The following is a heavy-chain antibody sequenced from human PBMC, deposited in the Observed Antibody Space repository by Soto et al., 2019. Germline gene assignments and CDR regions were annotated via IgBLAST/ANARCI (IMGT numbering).Heavy chain of an antibody. CDR1: GFSLSTSGVG. J-gene: IGHJ3*02. D-gene: IGHD4-17*01. Sequence: QITLKESGPTLVKPTQTLTLTCTFSGFSLSTSGVGVGWIRQPPGKALEWLALIYWDDDKRYSPSLKSRLTITKDTSKNQVVLKMTNMDTVDTATYYCAHAQRSSDAFDIWGHGTMVTVSS. CDR3: AHAQRSSDAFDI. CDR2: IYWDDDK. V-gene: IGHV2-5*02.